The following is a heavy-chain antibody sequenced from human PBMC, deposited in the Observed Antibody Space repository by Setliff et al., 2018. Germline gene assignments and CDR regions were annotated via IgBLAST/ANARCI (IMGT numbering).Heavy chain of an antibody. V-gene: IGHV1-69*05. CDR3: AREKVVVDTRSSTGYRYYMDV. Sequence: SVKVSCKASGGTFSNIGISWVRQAPGQGLEWMGGIIPLFGTTNYAQEFQGRVTITTDESTNTAYMELSSLRSEDTAMYYCAREKVVVDTRSSTGYRYYMDVWGKGTTVTVSS. CDR2: IIPLFGTT. D-gene: IGHD2-21*01. J-gene: IGHJ6*03. CDR1: GGTFSNIG.